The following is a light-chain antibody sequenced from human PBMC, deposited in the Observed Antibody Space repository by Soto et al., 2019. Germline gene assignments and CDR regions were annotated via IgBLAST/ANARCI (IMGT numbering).Light chain of an antibody. CDR2: DAS. CDR1: QSVRSY. V-gene: IGKV3-11*01. J-gene: IGKJ3*01. CDR3: QQSSNWPLT. Sequence: ENGLKNSLAALSLNKGERAGLSCRASQSVRSYLAWYQQKPGQAPRLLIYDASNRATGIPARFSGGGSGTDFTLTISSLEPEDFAVYYSQQSSNWPLTFGPGTKVDIK.